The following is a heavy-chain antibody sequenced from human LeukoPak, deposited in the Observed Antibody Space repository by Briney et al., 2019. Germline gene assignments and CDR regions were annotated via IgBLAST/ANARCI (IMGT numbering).Heavy chain of an antibody. V-gene: IGHV3-7*01. Sequence: GGSLRLSCTASGFIFSDYWMSWVRQAPGKGLEWVANIKQDGSEKHYVDSVKDRFTISRDNAKSSLYLQMNSLRAEDTAVYYCAESALQDRSTWCEHYDCWGPGTLVTVSS. CDR2: IKQDGSEK. J-gene: IGHJ4*02. D-gene: IGHD4/OR15-4a*01. CDR3: AESALQDRSTWCEHYDC. CDR1: GFIFSDYW.